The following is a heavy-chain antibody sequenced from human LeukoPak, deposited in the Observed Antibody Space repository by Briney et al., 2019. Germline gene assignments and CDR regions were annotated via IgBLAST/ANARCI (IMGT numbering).Heavy chain of an antibody. Sequence: PSETLSLTCAVYGGSFSGYYWSWIRQPPGKGLEWIGEINHSGSTNYNPSLKSRVTISVDTSKNQFSLKLSSVTAADTAVYYCARRAYLRTRTGYSSSWYLLPPDYWGQGTLVTVSS. CDR1: GGSFSGYY. CDR3: ARRAYLRTRTGYSSSWYLLPPDY. CDR2: INHSGST. V-gene: IGHV4-34*01. J-gene: IGHJ4*02. D-gene: IGHD6-13*01.